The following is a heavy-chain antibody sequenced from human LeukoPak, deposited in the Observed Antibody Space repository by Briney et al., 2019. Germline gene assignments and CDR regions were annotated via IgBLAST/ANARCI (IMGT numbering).Heavy chain of an antibody. Sequence: SETLSLTCAVYGGSFSGYLWTWIRQSPGKGLEWIGEITSGGNRNDNPSLKSRVTISVDTSKNQFSLKLSSVTAADTAVYYCARGLKRWLQFSYYYYYMDVWGKGTTVTVSS. D-gene: IGHD5-24*01. CDR3: ARGLKRWLQFSYYYYYMDV. V-gene: IGHV4-34*01. CDR1: GGSFSGYL. CDR2: ITSGGNR. J-gene: IGHJ6*03.